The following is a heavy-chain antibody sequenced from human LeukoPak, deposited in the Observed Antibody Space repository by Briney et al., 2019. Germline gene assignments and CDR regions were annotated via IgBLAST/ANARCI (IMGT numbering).Heavy chain of an antibody. CDR1: GFTVSSNY. J-gene: IGHJ4*02. D-gene: IGHD1-26*01. CDR2: IYSGGST. V-gene: IGHV3-53*01. Sequence: PGGSLRLSCAASGFTVSSNYMSWVRQAPGKGLEWASVIYSGGSTYYADSVKGRFTISRDNSKNTLYLQMNSLRAEDTAVYYCASNIPSGSYYGYWGQGTLVTVSS. CDR3: ASNIPSGSYYGY.